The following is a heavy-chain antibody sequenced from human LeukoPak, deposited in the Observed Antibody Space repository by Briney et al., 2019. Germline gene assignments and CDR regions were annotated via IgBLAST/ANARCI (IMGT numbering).Heavy chain of an antibody. CDR1: GYTFTSYD. D-gene: IGHD3-9*01. J-gene: IGHJ6*03. Sequence: ASVKVSCKASGYTFTSYDINWVRQAAGHGLEWMGWISAYNGNTNYAQKLQGRVTMTTDTSTSTAYMELRSLRSDDTAVYYCARVGYDILTGYGYYYMDVWGKGTTVTISS. CDR2: ISAYNGNT. V-gene: IGHV1-18*01. CDR3: ARVGYDILTGYGYYYMDV.